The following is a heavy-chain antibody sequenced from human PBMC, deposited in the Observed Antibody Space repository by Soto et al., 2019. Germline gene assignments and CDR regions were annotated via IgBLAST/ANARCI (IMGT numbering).Heavy chain of an antibody. Sequence: SETLSVTCAVSGGSIGSGGFSWTWIRQPPGKGLEWIGYIYRSGNTYYRPSLKSRLTTSVDTSKNQFSLKLSSVTAADTAVYYCARVDRSLIALLSWRQGTLVTVSS. CDR1: GGSIGSGGFS. V-gene: IGHV4-30-2*01. CDR2: IYRSGNT. CDR3: ARVDRSLIALLS. J-gene: IGHJ5*02. D-gene: IGHD2-21*02.